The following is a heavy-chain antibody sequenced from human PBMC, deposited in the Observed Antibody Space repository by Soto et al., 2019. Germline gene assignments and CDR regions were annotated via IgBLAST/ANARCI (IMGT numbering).Heavy chain of an antibody. Sequence: PGGSLRLACLASGVHFSTYSIHLIRQAPGKGLEYVSAISGNGGSTYYADSVEDRVIISRDNSKDTVYLQMSSLRTEDTAVYYCVARYCSSTTCYQVDYWGQGNLVTVSS. V-gene: IGHV3-64D*06. D-gene: IGHD2-2*01. CDR1: GVHFSTYS. CDR3: VARYCSSTTCYQVDY. J-gene: IGHJ4*02. CDR2: ISGNGGST.